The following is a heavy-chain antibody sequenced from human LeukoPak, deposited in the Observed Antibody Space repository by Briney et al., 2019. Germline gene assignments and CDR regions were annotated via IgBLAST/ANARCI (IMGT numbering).Heavy chain of an antibody. CDR2: IIGGAGGT. Sequence: PGGSLRLSCAASGFSFSSHGMSWVRQAPGKGLEWVSGIIGGAGGTYYADSVKGRFTISRDNAKNTLYLQMNSLRAEDTAVYYCAHGSMYQLDYWGQGTLVTVS. CDR3: AHGSMYQLDY. D-gene: IGHD2-2*01. V-gene: IGHV3-23*01. CDR1: GFSFSSHG. J-gene: IGHJ4*02.